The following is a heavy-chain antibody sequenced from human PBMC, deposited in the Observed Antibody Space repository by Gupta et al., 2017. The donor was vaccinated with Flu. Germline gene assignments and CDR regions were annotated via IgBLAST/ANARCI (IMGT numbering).Heavy chain of an antibody. V-gene: IGHV4-34*01. J-gene: IGHJ5*02. CDR3: AREALFEGGSYGNTFDL. CDR2: INHGGRT. CDR1: YY. Sequence: YYWTWIRQPPGKGLEWIGEINHGGRTNYSPSLKRRVTISLDTSNNQLALKLTSVTAADTAVYYCAREALFEGGSYGNTFDLWGQGTPVIVSS. D-gene: IGHD1-26*01.